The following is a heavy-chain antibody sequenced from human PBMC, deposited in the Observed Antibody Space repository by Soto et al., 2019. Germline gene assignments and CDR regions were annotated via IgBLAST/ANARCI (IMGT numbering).Heavy chain of an antibody. CDR3: ARVRGTAGKRYFDY. D-gene: IGHD6-13*01. CDR1: GGSMSSYY. J-gene: IGHJ4*02. Sequence: SETLSLTCTVSGGSMSSYYWNWMRQPPGKGLEWIGYIYYSGSTTYNPSLKSRVTISVDSSKNQFSLKVTSVAAADTAVYYCARVRGTAGKRYFDYWGQGTLVTVSS. V-gene: IGHV4-59*01. CDR2: IYYSGST.